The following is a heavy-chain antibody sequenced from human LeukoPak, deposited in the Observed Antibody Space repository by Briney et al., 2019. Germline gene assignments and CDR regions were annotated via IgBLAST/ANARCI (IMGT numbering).Heavy chain of an antibody. V-gene: IGHV4-39*07. Sequence: SETLSLTCTVSGGSISSSSYYWGWIRQPPGKGLEWIGSIFYSGSTYYNPSLKSRVTISVDTSKNQFSLKLSSVTAADTAVYYCARGLILYYYDSSGRFDYWGQGTLVTVSS. D-gene: IGHD3-22*01. CDR1: GGSISSSSYY. J-gene: IGHJ4*02. CDR3: ARGLILYYYDSSGRFDY. CDR2: IFYSGST.